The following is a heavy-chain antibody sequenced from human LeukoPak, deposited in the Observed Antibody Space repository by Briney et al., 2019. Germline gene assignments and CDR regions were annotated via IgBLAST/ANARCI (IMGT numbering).Heavy chain of an antibody. Sequence: SETLSLTCTVSGGSISSYYWSWIRQPAGKGLEWIGYIYYSGSTNYNPSLKSRVTISVDTSKNQFSLKLSSVTAADTAVYYCARDLAAAGAIDYWGQGTLVTVSS. CDR3: ARDLAAAGAIDY. D-gene: IGHD6-13*01. CDR2: IYYSGST. CDR1: GGSISSYY. V-gene: IGHV4-59*12. J-gene: IGHJ4*02.